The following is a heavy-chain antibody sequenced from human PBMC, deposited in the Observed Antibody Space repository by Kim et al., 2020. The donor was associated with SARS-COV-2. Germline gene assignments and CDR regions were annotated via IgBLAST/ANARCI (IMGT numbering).Heavy chain of an antibody. V-gene: IGHV5-51*01. D-gene: IGHD6-13*01. CDR2: IYPGDSET. CDR3: TRQTGMAASNSDH. J-gene: IGHJ4*02. Sequence: GESLKISCQGSGYSFTNFWVGWVRQMPGKGLEWMAMIYPGDSETRYGPSLRGQVTISADKSTSTAYLQWNRLQASDTAMYFCTRQTGMAASNSDHWGQGTLVIVSS. CDR1: GYSFTNFW.